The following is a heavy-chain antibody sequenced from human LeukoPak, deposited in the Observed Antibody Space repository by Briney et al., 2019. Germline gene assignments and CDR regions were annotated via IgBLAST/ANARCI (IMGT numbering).Heavy chain of an antibody. CDR1: GFTFDDYG. CDR2: INWNGGST. Sequence: PGGSLRLSCAASGFTFDDYGMSWVRQAPGKGLEWVSGINWNGGSTGYAASVKGRFTISRDNSKNTLYLQMNILRAEDTAVYYCARDGGYCRSTSCQDSNWFDPWGQGTLVTVSS. J-gene: IGHJ5*02. D-gene: IGHD2-2*01. CDR3: ARDGGYCRSTSCQDSNWFDP. V-gene: IGHV3-20*04.